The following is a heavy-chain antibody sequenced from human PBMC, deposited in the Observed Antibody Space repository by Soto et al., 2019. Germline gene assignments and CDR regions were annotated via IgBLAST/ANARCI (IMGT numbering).Heavy chain of an antibody. CDR2: ISGDGGST. CDR1: GFTFDDYA. D-gene: IGHD3-10*01. Sequence: GESLRLSCAASGFTFDDYAMHWVRQAPGKGLEWVSLISGDGGSTYYADSVKGRFTISRDNSKNSLYLQMNSLRTEDTALYYCAKDYYGSGSYYMGYYYYGMDVWGQGTTVTVSS. V-gene: IGHV3-43*02. J-gene: IGHJ6*02. CDR3: AKDYYGSGSYYMGYYYYGMDV.